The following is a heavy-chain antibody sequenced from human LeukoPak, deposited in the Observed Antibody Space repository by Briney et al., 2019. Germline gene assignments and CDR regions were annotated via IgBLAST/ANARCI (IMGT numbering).Heavy chain of an antibody. J-gene: IGHJ6*02. CDR3: AISSGWGLYYYYGMDV. V-gene: IGHV4-34*01. Sequence: SETLSLTCAVYGGSFSGYYWSWIRQPPGKGLEWIGEINHSGSTNYNPSLKSRVTISVDTSKNQFSLKLSSVTAADTAVYYCAISSGWGLYYYYGMDVWGQGTTVTVSS. CDR2: INHSGST. CDR1: GGSFSGYY. D-gene: IGHD6-19*01.